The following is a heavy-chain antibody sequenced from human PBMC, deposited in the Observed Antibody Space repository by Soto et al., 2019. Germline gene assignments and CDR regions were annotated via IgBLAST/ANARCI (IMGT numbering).Heavy chain of an antibody. V-gene: IGHV4-34*01. Sequence: SETLSLTCAAYGGSLSGYYWSWIRQPPGKGLEWIGEINHSGSTNYNPSLKSRVTISVDTSKNQFSLKLSSVTAADTAVYYCASRLDYWGHGTLVTVSS. CDR3: ASRLDY. CDR2: INHSGST. CDR1: GGSLSGYY. J-gene: IGHJ4*01.